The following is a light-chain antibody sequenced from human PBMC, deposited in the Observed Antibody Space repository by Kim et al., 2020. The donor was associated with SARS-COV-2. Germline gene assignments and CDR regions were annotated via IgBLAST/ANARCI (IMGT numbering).Light chain of an antibody. J-gene: IGKJ4*01. Sequence: DILLTQSPSSVSASVGDRVTITCRASQDINNWLVWYQQKPGKAPKLLIHRASTLQSGVPSRFSGSGSGTDFTLTISSLQPEDFATYYCQQANNFFLVTFGGGTKVDIK. V-gene: IGKV1-12*01. CDR2: RAS. CDR3: QQANNFFLVT. CDR1: QDINNW.